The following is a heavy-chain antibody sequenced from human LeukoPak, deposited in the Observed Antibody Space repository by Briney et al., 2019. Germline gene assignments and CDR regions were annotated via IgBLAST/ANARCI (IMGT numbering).Heavy chain of an antibody. CDR3: ARGDFWSGSYGMDV. CDR2: ITPILGIA. Sequence: SVKVSCKASGGTFSSYAISWVRQAPGQGLEWMGRITPILGIANYAQKFQGRVTITAGKSTSTAYMELSSLRSEDTAVYYCARGDFWSGSYGMDVWGQGTTVTVSS. CDR1: GGTFSSYA. D-gene: IGHD3-3*01. V-gene: IGHV1-69*04. J-gene: IGHJ6*02.